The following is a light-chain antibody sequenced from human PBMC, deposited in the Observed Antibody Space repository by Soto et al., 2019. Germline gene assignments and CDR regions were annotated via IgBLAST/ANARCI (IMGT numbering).Light chain of an antibody. J-gene: IGKJ2*01. CDR1: QSIISSY. Sequence: EVVLTQSPGTLSLSPGEGATLSCRASQSIISSYLAWYQHKPGQAPRLLIYGVSSRATGVPDRFSGSGSGTDLTLTISRLEPEDFAVYYCQQYGNSVPFTFGQGTKLEIK. V-gene: IGKV3-20*01. CDR2: GVS. CDR3: QQYGNSVPFT.